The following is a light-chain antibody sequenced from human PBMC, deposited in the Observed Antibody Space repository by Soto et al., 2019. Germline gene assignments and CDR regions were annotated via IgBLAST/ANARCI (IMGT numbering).Light chain of an antibody. CDR3: QQYGSSPPLT. Sequence: EIVLTQSPGTLSLSPGERATLSCRASQSVSSSDLAWYQQKPGQAPRLIMYGAFSRATDIPDRFNGSGSGTDLTLTISRLEPEDFAMYSCQQYGSSPPLTFGGGTKVEIK. CDR2: GAF. J-gene: IGKJ4*01. CDR1: QSVSSSD. V-gene: IGKV3-20*01.